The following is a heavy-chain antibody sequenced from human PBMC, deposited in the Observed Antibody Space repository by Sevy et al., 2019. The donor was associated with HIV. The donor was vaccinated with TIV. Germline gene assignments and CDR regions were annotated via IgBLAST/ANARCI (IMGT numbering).Heavy chain of an antibody. V-gene: IGHV4-30-2*01. D-gene: IGHD3-3*01. CDR2: IYHSGST. CDR1: GGTISSGGYS. J-gene: IGHJ4*01. CDR3: ARALYDFWSGYYQPTFDY. Sequence: SETLSLTCAVSGGTISSGGYSWSWIRQPPGKGLEWIGYIYHSGSTYYNPSLKSRVTISVDRSKNQISLKLSSVTAADTAVYYCARALYDFWSGYYQPTFDYWGHGTLVTVSS.